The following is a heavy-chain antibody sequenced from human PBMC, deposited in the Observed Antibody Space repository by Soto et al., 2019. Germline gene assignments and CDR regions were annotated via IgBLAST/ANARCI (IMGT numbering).Heavy chain of an antibody. CDR3: ARDVGDYDGDSRAFDF. D-gene: IGHD2-21*02. V-gene: IGHV1-46*01. CDR1: GYTFSSYY. Sequence: QVQLVQSGAEVKKPGASVKVSCKASGYTFSSYYMHWIRQAPGQGLEWMGIINPSGGYTSYAQKFQDRVTMIRDTSTNTVFLELSSLRSEDTAVYYCARDVGDYDGDSRAFDFWGQGTLVTVSS. J-gene: IGHJ4*02. CDR2: INPSGGYT.